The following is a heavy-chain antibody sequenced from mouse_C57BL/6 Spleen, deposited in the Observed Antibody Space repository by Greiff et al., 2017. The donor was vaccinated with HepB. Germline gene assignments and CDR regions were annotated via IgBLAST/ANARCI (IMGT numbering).Heavy chain of an antibody. J-gene: IGHJ3*01. CDR3: ARLGGSSPFAY. D-gene: IGHD1-1*01. V-gene: IGHV1-69*01. CDR1: GYTFTSYW. Sequence: QVQLQQSGAELVMPGASVKLSCKASGYTFTSYWMHWVKQRPGQGLEWIGEIDPSDSYTNYNQKFKGKSTLTVDKSSSTAYMQLSSLTSEDSAVYYCARLGGSSPFAYWGQGTLVTVSA. CDR2: IDPSDSYT.